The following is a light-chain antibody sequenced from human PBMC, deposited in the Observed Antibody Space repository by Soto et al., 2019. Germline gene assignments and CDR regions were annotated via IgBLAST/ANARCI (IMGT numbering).Light chain of an antibody. V-gene: IGKV3-20*01. CDR1: QSVSSSY. CDR2: GAS. Sequence: VLTQSPGTLSLSPGERATLSCRASQSVSSSYLAWYQQKPGQAPRLLIYGASSRATGIPDTFSGSGSGTDFTLTISRLEPEDFAVYYCQQYGRSPWTFGQGTKVDNK. CDR3: QQYGRSPWT. J-gene: IGKJ1*01.